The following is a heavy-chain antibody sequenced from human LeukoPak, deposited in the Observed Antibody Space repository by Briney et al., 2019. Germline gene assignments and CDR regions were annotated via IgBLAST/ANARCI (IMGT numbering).Heavy chain of an antibody. D-gene: IGHD5-12*01. CDR2: INHSGST. Sequence: SETLSLTCTVSGGSISSSSYYWGWIRQPPGKGLEWIGEINHSGSTNYNPSLKSRVTISVDTSKNQFSLKLSSVTAADTAVYYCARTRRVATIGSRCYFDYWGQGTLVTVSS. V-gene: IGHV4-39*07. CDR3: ARTRRVATIGSRCYFDY. J-gene: IGHJ4*02. CDR1: GGSISSSSYY.